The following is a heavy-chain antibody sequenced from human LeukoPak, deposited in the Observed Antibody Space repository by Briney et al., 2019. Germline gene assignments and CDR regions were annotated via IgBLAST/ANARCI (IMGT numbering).Heavy chain of an antibody. V-gene: IGHV4-59*01. CDR2: LFHSGST. D-gene: IGHD2-21*01. J-gene: IGHJ4*02. CDR1: GASISSYY. Sequence: SETLSLTCSVSGASISSYYWSWIRQPPGQGLEWTGYLFHSGSTNYNPSLKSRVTISVDTSKNQFSLKLNSVTAADTAVYYCARAGASYSFDYWGQGTLVTVSS. CDR3: ARAGASYSFDY.